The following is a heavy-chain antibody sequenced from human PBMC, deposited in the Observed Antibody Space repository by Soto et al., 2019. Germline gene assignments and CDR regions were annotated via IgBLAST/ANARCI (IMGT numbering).Heavy chain of an antibody. V-gene: IGHV5-51*07. D-gene: IGHD1-7*01. J-gene: IGHJ4*02. Sequence: GASQTSSCDGCGYRYVASLFGREHQKKGKGLEWMGIIFPGDSDTRYRPSFQGQVTISVDKSISTAYLQWSSLKTSDTAVYFCARGGIIGTPPDFWGQGTQVTVSS. CDR2: IFPGDSDT. CDR1: GYRYVASL. CDR3: ARGGIIGTPPDF.